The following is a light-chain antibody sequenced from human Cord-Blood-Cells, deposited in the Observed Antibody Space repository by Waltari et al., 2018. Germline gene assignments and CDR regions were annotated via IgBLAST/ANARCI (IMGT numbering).Light chain of an antibody. Sequence: QSALTQPASVSGSPGPSITISCTGPSSDVGGYNSFSWYQQHPGKAPKLMIYDVSNRPSGVSNRFSGSKSGNTASLTISGLQAEDEADYYCSSYTSSSTLDVFGGGTKLTVL. CDR3: SSYTSSSTLDV. CDR1: SSDVGGYNS. J-gene: IGLJ3*02. V-gene: IGLV2-14*03. CDR2: DVS.